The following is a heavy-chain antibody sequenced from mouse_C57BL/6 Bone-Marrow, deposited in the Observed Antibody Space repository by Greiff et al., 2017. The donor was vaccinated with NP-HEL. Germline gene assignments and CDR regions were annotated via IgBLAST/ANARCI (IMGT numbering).Heavy chain of an antibody. Sequence: VQLVESGAELAKPGASVKLSCKASGYTFTSYWMHWVKQRPGQGLEWIGYINPSSGYTKYNQKFKDKATLTADKSSNTAYMQLSSLTYEDSAVYYCARLGGDYWGQGTTLTVSS. V-gene: IGHV1-7*01. CDR1: GYTFTSYW. CDR2: INPSSGYT. J-gene: IGHJ2*01. D-gene: IGHD3-3*01. CDR3: ARLGGDY.